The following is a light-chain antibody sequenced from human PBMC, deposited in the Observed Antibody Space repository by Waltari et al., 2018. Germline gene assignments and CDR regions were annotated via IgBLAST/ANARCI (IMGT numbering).Light chain of an antibody. CDR1: SSAVGNYNY. CDR2: DVT. V-gene: IGLV2-14*01. CDR3: SSYTNSNTYV. Sequence: QSALTQPASVSGSPGQSIAIPCTATSSAVGNYNYVSWYQQHPGKAPKLMIYDVTSRPSGVSNRFSGSKSGNTASLTISGLQAEDEADYYCSSYTNSNTYVFGPGTKVTVL. J-gene: IGLJ1*01.